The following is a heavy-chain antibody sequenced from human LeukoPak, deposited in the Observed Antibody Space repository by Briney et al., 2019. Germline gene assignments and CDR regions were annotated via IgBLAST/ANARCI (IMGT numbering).Heavy chain of an antibody. CDR1: GFTFSSYS. CDR2: ISSSSSTI. J-gene: IGHJ4*02. D-gene: IGHD5-18*01. V-gene: IGHV3-48*01. Sequence: PGGSLRLSCAASGFTFSSYSMNWVRQAPGKGLEWVSYISSSSSTIYYADSVKGRFTISRDNAKNSLYLQMNSLRAEDTAVYYCAKLGVDTAMVPSIFYWGQGTLVTVSS. CDR3: AKLGVDTAMVPSIFY.